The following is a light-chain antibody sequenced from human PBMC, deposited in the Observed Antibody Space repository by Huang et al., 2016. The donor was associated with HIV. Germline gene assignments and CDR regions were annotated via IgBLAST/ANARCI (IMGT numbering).Light chain of an antibody. CDR1: QRVGAN. Sequence: EIVMTQSPVTLSVSPGERATLSCRASQRVGANVAWYQQKPGQAPRLLIYGAFTRATGIPARFSGSGSGTEFTLTISSLQSEDFAVYYCQQYNNWPPWTFGQGTKVEIK. V-gene: IGKV3-15*01. J-gene: IGKJ1*01. CDR3: QQYNNWPPWT. CDR2: GAF.